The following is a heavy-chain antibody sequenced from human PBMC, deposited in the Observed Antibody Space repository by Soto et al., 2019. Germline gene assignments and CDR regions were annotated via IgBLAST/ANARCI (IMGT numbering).Heavy chain of an antibody. CDR3: ARDDSSGYSVEPCDY. D-gene: IGHD3-22*01. CDR1: GFTFSSCS. CDR2: ISSSSGTI. J-gene: IGHJ4*02. Sequence: EVQLVESGGGLVQPGGSLRLSCAASGFTFSSCSMNWVRQAPGKGLEWVSYISSSSGTIYYADSVKGRFTISRDNAKNSLYLQMDSLRGEDTAVYYCARDDSSGYSVEPCDYWGQGTLVTVSS. V-gene: IGHV3-48*01.